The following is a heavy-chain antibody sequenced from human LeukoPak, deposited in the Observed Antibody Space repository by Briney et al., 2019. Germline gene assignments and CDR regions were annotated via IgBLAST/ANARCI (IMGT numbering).Heavy chain of an antibody. CDR1: GGSISSYY. CDR3: ASLTVTENYYGMDV. CDR2: IYYCGST. Sequence: SETLSLTCTVSGGSISSYYWSWIRQPPGKGLEWIGYIYYCGSTNYNPSLKSRVTISVDTSKNQFSLKLSSVTAADTAVYYCASLTVTENYYGMDVWGQGTTVTVSS. J-gene: IGHJ6*02. V-gene: IGHV4-59*01. D-gene: IGHD4-11*01.